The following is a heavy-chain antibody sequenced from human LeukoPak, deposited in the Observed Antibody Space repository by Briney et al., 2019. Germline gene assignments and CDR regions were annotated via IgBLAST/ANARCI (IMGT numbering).Heavy chain of an antibody. CDR3: VRESEYYFDHSASFDY. Sequence: GGSLRLSCAASGFTFTAYLIHWVRQAPGKGLEWVAVMSSDGNAMFYADSVKGRFTISRDNSKNTLYLQINSLRAEDTAVYYCVRESEYYFDHSASFDYWGQGTLVTVSS. CDR2: MSSDGNAM. D-gene: IGHD3-22*01. CDR1: GFTFTAYL. J-gene: IGHJ4*02. V-gene: IGHV3-30-3*01.